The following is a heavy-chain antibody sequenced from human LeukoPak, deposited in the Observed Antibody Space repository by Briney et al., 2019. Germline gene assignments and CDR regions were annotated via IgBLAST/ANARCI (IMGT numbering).Heavy chain of an antibody. CDR2: IYYSGST. CDR3: ARIADYYYVERGWPRNDY. D-gene: IGHD3-22*01. J-gene: IGHJ4*02. V-gene: IGHV4-39*01. CDR1: GGSISSSSYY. Sequence: PSETLSLTCTVSGGSISSSSYYWGWIRQPPGKGLEWIGSIYYSGSTYYNPSLKSRVTISVDTSKNQFSLKLSSVTAADTAVYYCARIADYYYVERGWPRNDYWGQGTLVTVSS.